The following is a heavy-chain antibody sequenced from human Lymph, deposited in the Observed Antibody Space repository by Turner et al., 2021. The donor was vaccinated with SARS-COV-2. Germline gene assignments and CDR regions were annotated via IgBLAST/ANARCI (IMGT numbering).Heavy chain of an antibody. D-gene: IGHD3-3*01. V-gene: IGHV1-2*02. CDR2: INPNSGGT. CDR1: GYTFTGYY. Sequence: QVQLVQSGDEVKKPGASVKVSCKASGYTFTGYYMHWVRQAPGQGLEWMGWINPNSGGTNYAQKFQGRVTMIRDTSISTAYMELSRLRSDDTAVYYCARDVERYNDFWSGYSGGYGLDVWGQGTTVTVSS. CDR3: ARDVERYNDFWSGYSGGYGLDV. J-gene: IGHJ6*02.